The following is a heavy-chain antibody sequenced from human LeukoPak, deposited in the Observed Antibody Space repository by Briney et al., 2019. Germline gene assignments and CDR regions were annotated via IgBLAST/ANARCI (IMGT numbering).Heavy chain of an antibody. D-gene: IGHD1-26*01. Sequence: GGSLRLSCAASGFIFSSYWMSWVRQAPGKGLEWVSAFSPSGGGTYYADSVKGRFTISRDNSKNTLYLQMNSLRAEDTAVYYCARALRIYYYFDYWGQGTLVTVSS. J-gene: IGHJ4*02. CDR2: FSPSGGGT. V-gene: IGHV3-23*01. CDR3: ARALRIYYYFDY. CDR1: GFIFSSYW.